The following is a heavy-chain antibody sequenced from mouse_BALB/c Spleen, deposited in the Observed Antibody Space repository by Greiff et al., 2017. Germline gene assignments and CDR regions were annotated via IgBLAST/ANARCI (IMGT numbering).Heavy chain of an antibody. V-gene: IGHV5-6-4*01. CDR2: ISSGGSYT. D-gene: IGHD1-1*01. J-gene: IGHJ2*01. CDR3: TRDSTGVCYYGSSIDY. Sequence: EVKLVESGGGLVKPGGSLKLSCAASGFTFSSYTMSWVRQTPEKRLEWVATISSGGSYTYYPDSVKGRFTISRDNAKNTLYLQMSNLKSEDTAMYYSTRDSTGVCYYGSSIDYWGQGTTLTVSS. CDR1: GFTFSSYT.